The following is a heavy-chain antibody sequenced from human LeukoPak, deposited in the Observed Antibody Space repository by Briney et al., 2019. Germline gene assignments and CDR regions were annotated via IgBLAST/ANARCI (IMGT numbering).Heavy chain of an antibody. CDR1: GGSLSDYY. CDR3: ARRPDYGDSIRSPGAFDI. V-gene: IGHV4-34*01. CDR2: INHSGST. D-gene: IGHD4-17*01. J-gene: IGHJ3*02. Sequence: SSETLSLACVVYGGSLSDYYWSWIRQPPGKGLEWIGEINHSGSTNYNPSLKSRVTISVDTSKKQFSLKLSSVTAADTAVYYCARRPDYGDSIRSPGAFDIWGQGTMVTVSS.